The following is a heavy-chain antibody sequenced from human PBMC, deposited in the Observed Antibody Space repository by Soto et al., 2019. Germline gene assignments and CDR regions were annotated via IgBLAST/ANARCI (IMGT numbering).Heavy chain of an antibody. Sequence: GESLKISCKGSGYSITSYWISWVRQMPGKGLEWMGRIDRSDSYTNNSWSFQCHDTIPADKSISTAYPQWSSQKASGTAMYYCARHGGYSYGYSRYYGMDVWGQGTTVTVSS. V-gene: IGHV5-10-1*01. D-gene: IGHD5-18*01. CDR1: GYSITSYW. J-gene: IGHJ6*02. CDR3: ARHGGYSYGYSRYYGMDV. CDR2: IDRSDSYT.